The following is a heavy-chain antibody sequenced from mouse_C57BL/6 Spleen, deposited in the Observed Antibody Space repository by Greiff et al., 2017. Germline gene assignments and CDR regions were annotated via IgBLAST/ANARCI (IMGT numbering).Heavy chain of an antibody. V-gene: IGHV1-20*01. CDR3: ARGDYEAWFAY. Sequence: VQLKESGPELVKPGDSVKISCKASGYSFTGYFMNWVMQSHGKSLEWIGRINPYNGDTFYNQKFKGKATLTVDKSSSTAHMELRSLTSEDSAVYYCARGDYEAWFAYWGQGTLVTVSA. CDR1: GYSFTGYF. CDR2: INPYNGDT. J-gene: IGHJ3*01. D-gene: IGHD2-4*01.